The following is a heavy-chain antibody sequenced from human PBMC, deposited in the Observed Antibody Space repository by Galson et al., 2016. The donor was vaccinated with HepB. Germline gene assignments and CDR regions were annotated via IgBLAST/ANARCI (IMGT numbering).Heavy chain of an antibody. J-gene: IGHJ6*02. D-gene: IGHD1-7*01. CDR2: ISAHTGNT. CDR3: ATVPWNYGRNFYYFAMDA. CDR1: GYTSTTYG. Sequence: SCKASGYTSTTYGISWVRQAPGQGLEWMGWISAHTGNTNYAQNLQGRVIMTIDTSTSTAYMDLRSLRSDDTAVYYCATVPWNYGRNFYYFAMDAWGQGTTVTVSS. V-gene: IGHV1-18*01.